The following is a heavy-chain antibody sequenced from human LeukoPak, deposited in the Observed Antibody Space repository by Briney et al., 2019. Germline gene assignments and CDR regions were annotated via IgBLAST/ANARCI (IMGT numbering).Heavy chain of an antibody. CDR3: ARDQGPGDSSGYLLDY. D-gene: IGHD3-22*01. CDR1: GFTFSSYA. J-gene: IGHJ4*02. CDR2: ISYDGSNK. Sequence: GGSLRLSCAASGFTFSSYAMHWVRQAPGKGLEWVAVISYDGSNKYYADSVKGRFTISRDNSKNTLYLQMNSLRAEDTAVYYCARDQGPGDSSGYLLDYWGQGTLVTVSS. V-gene: IGHV3-30-3*01.